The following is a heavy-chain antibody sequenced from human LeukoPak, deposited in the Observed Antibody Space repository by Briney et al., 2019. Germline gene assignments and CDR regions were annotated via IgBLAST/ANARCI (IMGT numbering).Heavy chain of an antibody. CDR3: ARDSQGDSYFDY. D-gene: IGHD2-21*02. Sequence: ASVKVSCKTSGYSFTGCYMHWVRQAPGQGLEWMGWINPNTGATKYAQKFQGRVTMTRDTSISTAYMELRRLRSDDTAVYYCARDSQGDSYFDYWGQGTLVTVSS. V-gene: IGHV1-2*02. J-gene: IGHJ4*02. CDR2: INPNTGAT. CDR1: GYSFTGCY.